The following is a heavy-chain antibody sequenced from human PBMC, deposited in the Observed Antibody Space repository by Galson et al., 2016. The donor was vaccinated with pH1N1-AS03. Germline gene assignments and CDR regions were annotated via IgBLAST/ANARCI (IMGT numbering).Heavy chain of an antibody. J-gene: IGHJ6*02. CDR3: ARDLKWGFGGGLTYGMDV. D-gene: IGHD5-12*01. V-gene: IGHV3-21*01. CDR1: GFTFSHYS. Sequence: LRLSCAASGFTFSHYSMNWVRQAPGKGLEWVSSISGSSSYIYYADSVKGRFTISRGNAGKSLYLEVNSLRADDTAVYYCARDLKWGFGGGLTYGMDVWGQGTTVTVSS. CDR2: ISGSSSYI.